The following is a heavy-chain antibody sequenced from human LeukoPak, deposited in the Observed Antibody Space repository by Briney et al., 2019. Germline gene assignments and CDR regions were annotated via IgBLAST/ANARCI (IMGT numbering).Heavy chain of an antibody. D-gene: IGHD1-1*01. Sequence: RTGGSLRLSCAASGFTFSSYGMHWVRQAPGKGLEWVANIKQDGSEKYYVDSVKGRFTISRDNAKNTLYLQMNSLRAEDTAVYYCAREYNWNDSGGPDAFDIWGQGTMVTVSS. CDR3: AREYNWNDSGGPDAFDI. V-gene: IGHV3-7*01. CDR1: GFTFSSYG. CDR2: IKQDGSEK. J-gene: IGHJ3*02.